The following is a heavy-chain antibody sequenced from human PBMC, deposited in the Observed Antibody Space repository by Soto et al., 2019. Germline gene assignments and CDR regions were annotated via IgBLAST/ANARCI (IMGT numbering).Heavy chain of an antibody. CDR2: ISYDGSKK. D-gene: IGHD6-13*01. J-gene: IGHJ6*02. Sequence: QVQLVESGGGVVQPGRSLRLSCAASGFTFSSYRMHWVRQAPGKGLEWVAVISYDGSKKYYADSVKGRFTISRDNSKNTLYLQMNSLRAEDTAVYYCAKGIAAAGPIRRDYYYYGMDVWGQGTTVTVSS. CDR3: AKGIAAAGPIRRDYYYYGMDV. CDR1: GFTFSSYR. V-gene: IGHV3-30*18.